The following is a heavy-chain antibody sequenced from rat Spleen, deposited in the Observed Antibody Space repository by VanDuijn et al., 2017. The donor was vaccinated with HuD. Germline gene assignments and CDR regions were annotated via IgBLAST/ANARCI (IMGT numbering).Heavy chain of an antibody. CDR1: GFTFNYYW. CDR3: TRGTYYRH. J-gene: IGHJ2*01. V-gene: IGHV5-31*01. D-gene: IGHD1-12*01. CDR2: ITNTGSST. Sequence: EVQLVESGGGLVQPGRSLKLSCVASGFTFNYYWMTWIRQAPGRGLEWVASITNTGSSTYYPDSVKGRFTISRDDAKSTLYLQMNSLRPEDTATYYCTRGTYYRHWSQGVMVTVSS.